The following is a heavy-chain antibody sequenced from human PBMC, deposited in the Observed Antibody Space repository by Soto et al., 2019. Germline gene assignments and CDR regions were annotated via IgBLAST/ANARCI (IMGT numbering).Heavy chain of an antibody. V-gene: IGHV4-34*01. D-gene: IGHD1-20*01. J-gene: IGHJ2*01. CDR3: AGGPRYWAFAL. CDR1: GGSSRAYH. CDR2: FGYSGRI. Sequence: GELQQWGTGLLKPSETLSLNCSVYGGSSRAYHWSWIRQSPWGGLEWIGEFGYSGRINYSPSLNGRVAVSLDTSAKRFSLTVASVTAADAAVYFCAGGPRYWAFALWGRGTLVTVS.